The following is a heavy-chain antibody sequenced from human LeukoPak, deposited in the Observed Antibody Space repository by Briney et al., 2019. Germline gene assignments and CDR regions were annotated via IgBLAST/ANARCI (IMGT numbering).Heavy chain of an antibody. Sequence: GGSLRLSCAVSGFTFSDYYMSWIRQAPGKGLEWVSFISSGGSTISHADSVKGRFTISRDNAENSLCLQMNSLRAEDTAVYYCARRATAGSCFDYWGQGTLVTVSS. CDR1: GFTFSDYY. CDR2: ISSGGSTI. J-gene: IGHJ4*02. CDR3: ARRATAGSCFDY. D-gene: IGHD6-13*01. V-gene: IGHV3-11*01.